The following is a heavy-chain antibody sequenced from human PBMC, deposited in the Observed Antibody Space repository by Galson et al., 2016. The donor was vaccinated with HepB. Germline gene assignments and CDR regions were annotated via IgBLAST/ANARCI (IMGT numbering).Heavy chain of an antibody. CDR3: AAEGY. J-gene: IGHJ4*02. CDR1: GFTFNDYY. Sequence: SLRLSCAASGFTFNDYYMSWIRQAPGKGLEWVSYINDRSTDINYADSVKGRFTISRDNAKNSLYLQMNRLRAEDTAVYYCAAEGYWGRGTLVTVSS. V-gene: IGHV3-11*06. CDR2: INDRSTDI.